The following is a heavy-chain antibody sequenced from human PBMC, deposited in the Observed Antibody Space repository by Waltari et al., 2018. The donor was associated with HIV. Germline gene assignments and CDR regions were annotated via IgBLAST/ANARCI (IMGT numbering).Heavy chain of an antibody. CDR2: IYPGDSDT. Sequence: EVQLVQSGAEVKQPGESLKNSCKGSGYSFTSYWLGWVRQMPGKGLEWMGIIYPGDSDTRYSPSFQGQVTISADKSISTAYLQWSSLKASDTAMYYCVRGGYSYLWWFDPWGQGTLVTVSS. J-gene: IGHJ5*02. D-gene: IGHD5-18*01. CDR3: VRGGYSYLWWFDP. V-gene: IGHV5-51*03. CDR1: GYSFTSYW.